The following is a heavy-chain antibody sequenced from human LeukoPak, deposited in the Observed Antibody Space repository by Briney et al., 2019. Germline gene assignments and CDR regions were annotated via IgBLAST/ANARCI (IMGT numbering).Heavy chain of an antibody. CDR1: GGSISSSSYY. J-gene: IGHJ4*02. V-gene: IGHV4-39*01. D-gene: IGHD6-19*01. Sequence: SETLSLTCTVSGGSISSSSYYWGWIRQPPGKGLGWIGSIYYSGSTYYNPSLKSRVTISVDTSKNQFSLKLSSVTAADTAVYYCARQGQWLAYLYYFDYWGQGTLVTVSS. CDR3: ARQGQWLAYLYYFDY. CDR2: IYYSGST.